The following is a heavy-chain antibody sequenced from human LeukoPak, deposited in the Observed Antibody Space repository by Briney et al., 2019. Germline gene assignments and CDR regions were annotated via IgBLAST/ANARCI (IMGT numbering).Heavy chain of an antibody. CDR2: INPNSGGT. V-gene: IGHV1-2*02. D-gene: IGHD2-2*01. J-gene: IGHJ3*02. Sequence: ASVKVSCKASGYTFTGYYMHWVRQAPGQGLEWMGWINPNSGGTKYAQKFQGRVTMTRDTSISTAYMELSRLRSDDTAVYYCARHQIYCSSTSCSTAFDIWGQGTMVTVSS. CDR3: ARHQIYCSSTSCSTAFDI. CDR1: GYTFTGYY.